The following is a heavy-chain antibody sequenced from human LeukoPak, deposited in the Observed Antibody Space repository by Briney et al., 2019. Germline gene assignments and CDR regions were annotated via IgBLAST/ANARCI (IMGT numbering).Heavy chain of an antibody. Sequence: GSLRLSCAASGFTFSSYGMHWVRQAPGKGLEWVSCISVSGSYIDYADSVKGRFTISRDDAENSLYLQMNSLRVEDTAVYYCAREGGYGDFRWGQGTLVTVSS. J-gene: IGHJ4*02. CDR1: GFTFSSYG. CDR2: ISVSGSYI. CDR3: AREGGYGDFR. D-gene: IGHD4-17*01. V-gene: IGHV3-21*01.